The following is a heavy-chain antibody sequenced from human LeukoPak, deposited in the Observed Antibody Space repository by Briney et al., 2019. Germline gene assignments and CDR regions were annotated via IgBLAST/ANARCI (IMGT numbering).Heavy chain of an antibody. CDR3: GRLNLPAVSGAFDY. D-gene: IGHD2-2*01. CDR1: GGSISTYY. J-gene: IGHJ4*02. V-gene: IGHV4-4*07. Sequence: KPSETLSLTCTVSGGSISTYYCSWIRQPAGKGLEWIGRIHSSGTTHYNPSLRSRVTLSIDTSKNQFSLKLSSVTAADTAVYYCGRLNLPAVSGAFDYWGKGTLVTVSS. CDR2: IHSSGTT.